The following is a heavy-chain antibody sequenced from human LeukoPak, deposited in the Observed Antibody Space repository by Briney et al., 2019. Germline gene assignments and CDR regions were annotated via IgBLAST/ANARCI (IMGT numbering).Heavy chain of an antibody. V-gene: IGHV4-59*01. CDR3: ARDEYYYDSSGRPSSAFDI. CDR1: GGSISSYY. J-gene: IGHJ3*02. CDR2: IYYSGST. Sequence: PSETLSLTCTVSGGSISSYYWSWIRQPPGKGLEWIGYIYYSGSTDYNPSLKSRVTISVDTSKNQFSLKLSSVTAADTAVYYCARDEYYYDSSGRPSSAFDIWGQGTMVTVSS. D-gene: IGHD3-22*01.